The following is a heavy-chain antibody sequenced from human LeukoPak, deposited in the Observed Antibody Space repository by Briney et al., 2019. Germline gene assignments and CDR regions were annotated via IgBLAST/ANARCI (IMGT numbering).Heavy chain of an antibody. D-gene: IGHD3-3*01. CDR3: ASQIFGVAHVY. CDR1: GFTFSTYT. V-gene: IGHV3-21*01. J-gene: IGHJ4*02. Sequence: GSLRLSCAASGFTFSTYTMNWVRQAPGKGLEWVASISSSSTYINYADSPKGRFTISRENAKNSLYLQMNSLRAEDTAVYYCASQIFGVAHVYWGQGTLVTVSS. CDR2: ISSSSTYI.